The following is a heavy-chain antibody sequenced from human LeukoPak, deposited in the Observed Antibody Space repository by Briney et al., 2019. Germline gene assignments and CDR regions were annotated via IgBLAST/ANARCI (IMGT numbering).Heavy chain of an antibody. CDR1: GDSFGSSSFY. CDR2: INHSGST. CDR3: ARGRRTLEGIQLWLRDWGPRFDP. Sequence: SETLTLTCTVAGDSFGSSSFYWGWIRQPPGKGLEWIGEINHSGSTNYNPSLKSRVTISVDTSKNQFSLKLSSVTAADTAVYYCARGRRTLEGIQLWLRDWGPRFDPWGQGTLVTVSS. J-gene: IGHJ5*02. V-gene: IGHV4-39*07. D-gene: IGHD5-18*01.